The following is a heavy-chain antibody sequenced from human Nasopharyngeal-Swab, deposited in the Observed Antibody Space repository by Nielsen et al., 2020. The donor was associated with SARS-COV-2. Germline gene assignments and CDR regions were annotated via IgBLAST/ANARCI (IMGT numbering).Heavy chain of an antibody. V-gene: IGHV1-69*13. CDR3: ARVRGRSSSFQGGMDV. J-gene: IGHJ6*02. D-gene: IGHD6-6*01. CDR1: GGTFSSYA. CDR2: IILIFGTA. Sequence: SVKVSCKASGGTFSSYAISWVRQAPGQGLEWMGGIILIFGTANYAQKFQGRVTITADESTSTAYMELSSLRSEDTAVYYCARVRGRSSSFQGGMDVWGQGTTVTVSS.